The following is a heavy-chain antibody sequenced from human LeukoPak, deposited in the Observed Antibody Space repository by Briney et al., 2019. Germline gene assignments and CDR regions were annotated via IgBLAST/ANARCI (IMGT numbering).Heavy chain of an antibody. CDR2: ISGSGDTT. D-gene: IGHD3-16*01. V-gene: IGHV3-23*01. CDR1: GFTFSSYA. Sequence: GGSLRLSCAASGFTFSSYAMNWVRQAPGKGLEWVSFISGSGDTTYYADSVKGRFTISRDNAKNTLYLQMTSLSAEDTAVYYALAGYYYYYMDVWGKGTTVTVSS. CDR3: LAGYYYYYMDV. J-gene: IGHJ6*03.